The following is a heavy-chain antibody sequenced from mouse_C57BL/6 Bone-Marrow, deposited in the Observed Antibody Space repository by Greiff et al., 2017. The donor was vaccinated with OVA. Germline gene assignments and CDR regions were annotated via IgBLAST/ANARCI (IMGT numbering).Heavy chain of an antibody. Sequence: VQLQQSGTVLARPGASVKMSCKTSGYTFTSYWMHWVKQRPGQGLEWIGAIYPGNSDTSYNQKFTGKAKLTAVTSASTAYMELSSLTNEDSAVYYCTREEGAMDYWGQGTSVTVSS. CDR2: IYPGNSDT. V-gene: IGHV1-5*01. J-gene: IGHJ4*01. CDR3: TREEGAMDY. CDR1: GYTFTSYW.